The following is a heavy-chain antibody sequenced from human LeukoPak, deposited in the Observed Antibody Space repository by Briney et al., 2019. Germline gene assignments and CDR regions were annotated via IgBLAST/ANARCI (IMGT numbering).Heavy chain of an antibody. CDR1: GYTFTSYY. J-gene: IGHJ6*02. CDR3: ARAESIAPFNYYYYGMDV. V-gene: IGHV1-46*01. D-gene: IGHD6-6*01. Sequence: ASVKVSCKASGYTFTSYYMHWVRQAPGQGLEWMGIINPSGGSTSYAQKFQGRVTMTRDTSTSTAYMELSRLRSDDTAVYYCARAESIAPFNYYYYGMDVWGQGTTVTVSS. CDR2: INPSGGST.